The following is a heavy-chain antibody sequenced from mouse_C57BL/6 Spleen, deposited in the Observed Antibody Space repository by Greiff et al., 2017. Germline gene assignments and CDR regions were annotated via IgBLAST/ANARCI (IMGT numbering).Heavy chain of an antibody. D-gene: IGHD3-2*02. Sequence: QVQLQQPGAELVRPGTSVKLSCKASGYTFTSYWMHWVKQRPGQGLEWIGVIDPSDSYTHYNQKFKGKATLTVDTSSSTAYMQLSSLTSEDSAVYYCARGGAQATFDYWGQGTTLTVSS. CDR1: GYTFTSYW. V-gene: IGHV1-59*01. CDR3: ARGGAQATFDY. CDR2: IDPSDSYT. J-gene: IGHJ2*01.